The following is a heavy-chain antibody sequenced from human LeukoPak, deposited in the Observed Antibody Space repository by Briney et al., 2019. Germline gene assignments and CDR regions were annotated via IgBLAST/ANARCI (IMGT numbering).Heavy chain of an antibody. CDR2: ISSSSSYI. Sequence: GGSLRLSCAASGFTFSSYSMNWVRQAPGKGLEWVSSISSSSSYIYYADSVKGRFTISRDNAKNSLYLQMNSLRAEDTAVYYCARHLLLEDIVATIFAYWGQGTLVTVSS. CDR1: GFTFSSYS. CDR3: ARHLLLEDIVATIFAY. D-gene: IGHD5-12*01. J-gene: IGHJ4*02. V-gene: IGHV3-21*01.